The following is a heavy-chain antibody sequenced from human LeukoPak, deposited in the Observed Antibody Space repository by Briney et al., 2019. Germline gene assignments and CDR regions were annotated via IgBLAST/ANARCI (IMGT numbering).Heavy chain of an antibody. V-gene: IGHV3-21*01. CDR1: EFTFSSFS. CDR2: ISSSSTYI. CDR3: ARDGIQYCSGGSCYWPFDP. D-gene: IGHD2-15*01. Sequence: PGGSLRLSCAASEFTFSSFSMNWVRQAPGKGLEWVSSISSSSTYIYYADSVKGRFTISRDNAKSSLYLQMNSLRVEDTAVYYCARDGIQYCSGGSCYWPFDPWGQGTLVTVSS. J-gene: IGHJ5*02.